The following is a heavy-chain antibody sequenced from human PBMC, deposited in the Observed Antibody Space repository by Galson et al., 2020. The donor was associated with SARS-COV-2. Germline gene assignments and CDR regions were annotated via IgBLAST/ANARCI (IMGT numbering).Heavy chain of an antibody. CDR1: GYTLTELS. V-gene: IGHV1-24*01. CDR2: FDPEDGET. D-gene: IGHD2-2*01. Sequence: GASVKVSCKVSGYTLTELSMHWVRQAPGKGLEWMGGFDPEDGETIYAQKFQGRVTMTEDTSTDTAYMELSRLRSEDTAVYYCATTHCSSTSCYLDSWFDPWGQGTLVTVSS. J-gene: IGHJ5*02. CDR3: ATTHCSSTSCYLDSWFDP.